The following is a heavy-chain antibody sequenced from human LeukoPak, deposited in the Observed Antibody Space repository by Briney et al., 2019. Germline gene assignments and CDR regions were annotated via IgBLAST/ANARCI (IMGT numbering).Heavy chain of an antibody. CDR2: IKSKTDGGTT. CDR3: TTDPPTWIQLWSPQREDY. Sequence: GGSLRLSCAASGFTFSNAWMSWVRQAPGKGLEWVGRIKSKTDGGTTDYAAPVKGRFTISRDDSKNTLYLQMNSLKTEDTAVYYFTTDPPTWIQLWSPQREDYWGQGTLVTVSS. CDR1: GFTFSNAW. D-gene: IGHD5-18*01. V-gene: IGHV3-15*01. J-gene: IGHJ4*02.